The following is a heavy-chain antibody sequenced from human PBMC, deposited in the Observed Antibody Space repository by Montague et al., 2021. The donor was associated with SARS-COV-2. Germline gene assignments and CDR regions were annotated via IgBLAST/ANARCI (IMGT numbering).Heavy chain of an antibody. Sequence: SLRLSCAASGFTSSSYDMHWVRQATGKGLEWVSAIGTAGDTYYPGSVKGRFTISRENAKNSLYLQMNSLRAGDTAVYYCARGYYDSSGYFNWFDPWGQGTLVTVSS. V-gene: IGHV3-13*01. CDR1: GFTSSSYD. D-gene: IGHD3-22*01. CDR2: IGTAGDT. CDR3: ARGYYDSSGYFNWFDP. J-gene: IGHJ5*02.